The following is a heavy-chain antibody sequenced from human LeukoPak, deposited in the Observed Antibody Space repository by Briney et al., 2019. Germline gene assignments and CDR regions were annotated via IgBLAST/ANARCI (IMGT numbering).Heavy chain of an antibody. V-gene: IGHV1-2*02. CDR2: IKPNSGGT. D-gene: IGHD2-15*01. J-gene: IGHJ5*02. CDR1: GYAFTGYY. CDR3: ARGYCSGGSCPARIDP. Sequence: GASVKVSCKASGYAFTGYYMHWVRQAPGQGLEGMGWIKPNSGGTNYAQKFQGRVTMTRDTSISTAYMELSRLRSDDTAVYYCARGYCSGGSCPARIDPWGQGTLVTVSS.